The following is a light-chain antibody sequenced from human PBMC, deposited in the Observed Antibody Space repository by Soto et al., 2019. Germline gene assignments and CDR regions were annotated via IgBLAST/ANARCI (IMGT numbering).Light chain of an antibody. Sequence: QSVLTQRASVSGSPGQSITISCTGTSSDVAGYNYVSWYQQHPGKAPKLIIYEVSNRPTGVSNRFSGSKSGHTASLTISGLQSEDEADYFCTSYTSSSTLDVFGTGTKVTVL. J-gene: IGLJ1*01. V-gene: IGLV2-14*01. CDR2: EVS. CDR3: TSYTSSSTLDV. CDR1: SSDVAGYNY.